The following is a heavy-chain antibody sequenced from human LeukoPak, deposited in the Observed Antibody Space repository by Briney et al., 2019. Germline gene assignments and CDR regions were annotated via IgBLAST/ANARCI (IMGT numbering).Heavy chain of an antibody. CDR1: GYSFTSYW. CDR2: IYPGDSDT. CDR3: ARSLTSSGYYIDY. J-gene: IGHJ4*02. Sequence: GESLKISCKGSGYSFTSYWIGWVRQMSGKGLEWMGIIYPGDSDTRYSPSFQGQVTISADKSISTAYLQWSSLKASDTAMYYCARSLTSSGYYIDYWGQGTLVTVSS. D-gene: IGHD3-22*01. V-gene: IGHV5-51*01.